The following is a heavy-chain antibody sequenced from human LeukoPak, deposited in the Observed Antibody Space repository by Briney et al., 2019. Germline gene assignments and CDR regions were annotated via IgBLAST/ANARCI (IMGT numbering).Heavy chain of an antibody. Sequence: PGGSLRLSCAASGFNSSSFGMHWARQAPGEGLEWVAYIGYTGTNTYYADSVKGRFTISRDNSKNTVHLQMNSLRAADTALYSCARDLTGKYYIAHWGQGTLVTVSS. D-gene: IGHD2/OR15-2a*01. CDR3: ARDLTGKYYIAH. J-gene: IGHJ5*02. CDR1: GFNSSSFG. CDR2: IGYTGTNT. V-gene: IGHV3-30*02.